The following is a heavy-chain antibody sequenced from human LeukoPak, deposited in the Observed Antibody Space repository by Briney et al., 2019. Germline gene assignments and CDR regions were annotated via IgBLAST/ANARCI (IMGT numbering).Heavy chain of an antibody. CDR2: IYYSGST. J-gene: IGHJ4*02. CDR3: ASISGAARIDY. Sequence: SETLSLTCTVSGGSISRYYWSWIRQPPGKGLEWIGYIYYSGSTNYNPSLKSRVTISVDTSKTQFSLPLSSVTAAATAVYYCASISGAARIDYWGQGTLVTVSS. D-gene: IGHD4-17*01. V-gene: IGHV4-59*01. CDR1: GGSISRYY.